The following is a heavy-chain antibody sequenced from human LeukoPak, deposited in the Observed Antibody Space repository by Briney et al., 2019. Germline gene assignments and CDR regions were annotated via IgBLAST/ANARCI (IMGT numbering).Heavy chain of an antibody. CDR2: MNPNSGNT. D-gene: IGHD6-19*01. V-gene: IGHV1-8*01. Sequence: GASVKVSCKASGYTFTSYDINWVRQATGQGLEWMGWMNPNSGNTVYAQKFQGRVTMTRNTSISTAYMELSSLRSEDTAVYYCAIRSGWYDESWGQGTLVTVSS. J-gene: IGHJ4*02. CDR3: AIRSGWYDES. CDR1: GYTFTSYD.